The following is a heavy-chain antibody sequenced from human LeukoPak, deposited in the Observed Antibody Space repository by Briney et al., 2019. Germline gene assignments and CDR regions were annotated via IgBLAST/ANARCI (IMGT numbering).Heavy chain of an antibody. Sequence: GGSLRLSCAASGFTFSSYSVNWVRQAPGKGLEWVSSISSSSSYIYYADSVKGRFTISRDNAKNSLYLQMNSLRAEDTAVYYCARDLVTIPAARFWFDPWGQGTLVTVSS. CDR1: GFTFSSYS. CDR3: ARDLVTIPAARFWFDP. V-gene: IGHV3-21*01. D-gene: IGHD2-2*01. J-gene: IGHJ5*02. CDR2: ISSSSSYI.